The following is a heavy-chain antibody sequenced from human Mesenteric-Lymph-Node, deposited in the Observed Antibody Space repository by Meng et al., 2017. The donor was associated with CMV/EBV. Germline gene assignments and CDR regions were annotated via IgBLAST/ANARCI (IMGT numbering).Heavy chain of an antibody. CDR3: ARERVVITMDDAFDI. CDR1: GGTFSSYA. D-gene: IGHD3-22*01. V-gene: IGHV1-69*10. Sequence: VKVSCKASGGTFSSYAISWVRQAPGQGLEWMGGIIPILGIANYAQKFQGRVTITADKSTSTAYMELSSLKSEDTAVYYCARERVVITMDDAFDIWGQGTMVTVSS. CDR2: IIPILGIA. J-gene: IGHJ3*02.